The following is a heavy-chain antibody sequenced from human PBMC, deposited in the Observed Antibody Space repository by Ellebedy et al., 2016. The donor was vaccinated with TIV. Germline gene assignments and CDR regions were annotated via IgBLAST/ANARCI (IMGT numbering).Heavy chain of an antibody. Sequence: MPSETLSLTCFVSGSSISSYYWSWIRQSPGKGLEYIGYIDNSGSTNYKPSLQSRVTFSLDTSQNHFSLKLGSVSAADTAVYHCAGGPYVYQFYDFWSNHYFDYWGQGTLVTVSS. V-gene: IGHV4-59*01. J-gene: IGHJ4*02. CDR2: IDNSGST. CDR1: GSSISSYY. CDR3: AGGPYVYQFYDFWSNHYFDY. D-gene: IGHD3-3*01.